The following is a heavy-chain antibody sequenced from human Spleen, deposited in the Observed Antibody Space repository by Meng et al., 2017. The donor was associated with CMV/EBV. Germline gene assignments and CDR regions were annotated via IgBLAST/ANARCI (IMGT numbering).Heavy chain of an antibody. D-gene: IGHD1-26*01. CDR3: ARALWELLSYFDY. CDR2: ISYDGSNK. V-gene: IGHV3-30*04. J-gene: IGHJ4*02. Sequence: AASGFTFSSYAMHWVRQAPGKGLEWVAVISYDGSNKYYADSVKGRFTISRDNSKNTLYLQMNSLRAEDTAVYYCARALWELLSYFDYWGQGTLVTVSS. CDR1: GFTFSSYA.